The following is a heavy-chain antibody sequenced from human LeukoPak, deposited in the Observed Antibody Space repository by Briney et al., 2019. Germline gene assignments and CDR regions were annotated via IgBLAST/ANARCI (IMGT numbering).Heavy chain of an antibody. CDR1: GGSISSYY. Sequence: SETLSLTCTVSGGSISSYYWSWIRQPAGKGLEWIGRIYTSGSTNYNPSLKSRVTMSVDTSKNQFSLKLSSVTAADTAVYYCARSSYYYGSGSYYKWGYYFDYWGQGTLVTVSS. D-gene: IGHD3-10*01. V-gene: IGHV4-4*07. CDR2: IYTSGST. J-gene: IGHJ4*02. CDR3: ARSSYYYGSGSYYKWGYYFDY.